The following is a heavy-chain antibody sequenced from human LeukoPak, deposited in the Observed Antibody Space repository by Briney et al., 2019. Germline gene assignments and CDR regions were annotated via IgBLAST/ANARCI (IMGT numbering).Heavy chain of an antibody. CDR1: GFTFSSYA. CDR2: ISYDGSNK. V-gene: IGHV3-30-3*01. CDR3: ARDGGHGSGSYYPYYFDY. Sequence: GRSLRLSCAASGFTFSSYAMHWVRQAPGKGLEWVAVISYDGSNKYYADSVKGRFTISRDNSKNTLYLQMNSLRAEDTAVYYCARDGGHGSGSYYPYYFDYWGQGTLVTVSS. J-gene: IGHJ4*02. D-gene: IGHD3-10*01.